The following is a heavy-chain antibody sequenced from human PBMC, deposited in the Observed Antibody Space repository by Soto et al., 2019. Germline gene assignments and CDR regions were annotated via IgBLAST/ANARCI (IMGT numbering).Heavy chain of an antibody. CDR3: ARHSTPWENYWFHP. D-gene: IGHD1-26*01. V-gene: IGHV4-39*01. CDR2: MYYSGIT. CDR1: GASISNTDYS. J-gene: IGHJ5*02. Sequence: QLQLQESGPGLVKPSETLSLTCTVSGASISNTDYSWGWIRQPPGKGLEWIGSMYYSGITYYNPSLNSRVSISVDTSRNEVSLKWTSVTAADTAVYYCARHSTPWENYWFHPWGQGTLFTVSS.